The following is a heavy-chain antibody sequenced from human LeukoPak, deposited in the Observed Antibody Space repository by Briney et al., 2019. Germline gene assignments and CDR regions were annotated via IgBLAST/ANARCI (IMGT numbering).Heavy chain of an antibody. CDR3: AKETTGFSPFDY. V-gene: IGHV3-30*18. D-gene: IGHD1-1*01. CDR2: ISYDGSNK. J-gene: IGHJ4*02. CDR1: RFTFSSYG. Sequence: LTGGSLRLSCAASRFTFSSYGMHWVRQAPGKGLEWVAVISYDGSNKYYADSVKGRFTISRDNSKNTLYLQMNSLRAEDTAVYYCAKETTGFSPFDYWGQGTLVTVSS.